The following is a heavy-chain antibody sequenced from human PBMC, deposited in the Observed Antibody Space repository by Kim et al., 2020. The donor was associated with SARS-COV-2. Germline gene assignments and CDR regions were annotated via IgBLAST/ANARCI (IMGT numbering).Heavy chain of an antibody. D-gene: IGHD3-10*01. Sequence: GGSLRLSCTASGFTLSSYGMHWVRQAPGKGLEWVAVIWYDGSNKYYADSVKGRFTISRDNSKNTLYLQMNSLRAEDTAVYYCARTVSMVRGVGENWFDPWGQGTLVTVSS. CDR2: IWYDGSNK. J-gene: IGHJ5*02. CDR3: ARTVSMVRGVGENWFDP. V-gene: IGHV3-33*01. CDR1: GFTLSSYG.